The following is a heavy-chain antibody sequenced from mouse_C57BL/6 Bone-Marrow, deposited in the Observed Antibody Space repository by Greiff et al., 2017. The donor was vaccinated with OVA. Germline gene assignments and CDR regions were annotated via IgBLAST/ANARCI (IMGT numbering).Heavy chain of an antibody. J-gene: IGHJ1*03. V-gene: IGHV1-50*01. CDR1: GYTFTSYW. CDR3: ARDYGSSYGYWYFDV. CDR2: IDPSDSYT. Sequence: QVQLQQPGAELVKPGASVKLSCKASGYTFTSYWMQWVKQRPGQGLEWIGEIDPSDSYTNYNQKFKGKATLTVDTPSSTASMQLSSLTSEDSAVYYCARDYGSSYGYWYFDVWGTGTTVTVSS. D-gene: IGHD1-1*01.